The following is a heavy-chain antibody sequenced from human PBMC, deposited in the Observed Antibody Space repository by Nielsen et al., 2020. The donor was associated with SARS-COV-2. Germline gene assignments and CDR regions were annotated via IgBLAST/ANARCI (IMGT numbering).Heavy chain of an antibody. D-gene: IGHD6-19*01. J-gene: IGHJ4*02. CDR2: IDWNDDK. V-gene: IGHV2-70*01. CDR3: ARLLAVADPYYFDY. Sequence: SGPTLVKPTQTLTLTCTFSGFSLNTGGMCVSWIRQPPGKAPEWLAFIDWNDDKSYSPSLKTRLTISKDTSRNQVVLTMTNMEPVDTATYYCARLLAVADPYYFDYWGPGALVTVSS. CDR1: GFSLNTGGMC.